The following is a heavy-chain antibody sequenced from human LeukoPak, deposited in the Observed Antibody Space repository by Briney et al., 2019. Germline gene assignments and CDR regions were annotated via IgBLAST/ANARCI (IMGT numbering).Heavy chain of an antibody. CDR3: TTDFAGIGDAFDI. V-gene: IGHV3-15*01. CDR2: IKSKTDGGTT. J-gene: IGHJ3*02. D-gene: IGHD1-1*01. CDR1: GFTFSNAW. Sequence: GGSLRLSCAASGFTFSNAWMSWVRQAPGKGLEWVGRIKSKTDGGTTDYAAPVKGRFTISRDDSKNTLYLQMNSLKTEDTAVYYCTTDFAGIGDAFDIWGQGTMVTVSS.